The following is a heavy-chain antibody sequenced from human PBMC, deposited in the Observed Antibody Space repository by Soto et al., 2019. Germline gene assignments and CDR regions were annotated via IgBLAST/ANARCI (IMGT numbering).Heavy chain of an antibody. CDR2: ISWNSGSI. Sequence: GGSLRLSCAASGFTFDDYAMHWVRQAPGKGLEWVSGISWNSGSIGYADSVKGRFTISRDNAKNSLYLQMNSLRAKDTALYYCAKDPNFNYDPLGAFDIWGQGTMVTVSS. V-gene: IGHV3-9*01. CDR1: GFTFDDYA. CDR3: AKDPNFNYDPLGAFDI. J-gene: IGHJ3*02. D-gene: IGHD4-4*01.